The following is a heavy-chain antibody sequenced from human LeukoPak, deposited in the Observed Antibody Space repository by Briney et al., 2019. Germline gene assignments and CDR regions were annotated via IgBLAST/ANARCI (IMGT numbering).Heavy chain of an antibody. D-gene: IGHD3-9*01. Sequence: PGGSLRLPCAASGFTFSSYGMHWVRQAPGKGLEWVAVISYDGSNKYYADSVKGRFTISRDNAKNSLYLQMNSLRAEDTPVYYCARDSTYYDILPTYYFDYWGQGTLVTVSS. CDR2: ISYDGSNK. J-gene: IGHJ4*02. CDR1: GFTFSSYG. CDR3: ARDSTYYDILPTYYFDY. V-gene: IGHV3-30*03.